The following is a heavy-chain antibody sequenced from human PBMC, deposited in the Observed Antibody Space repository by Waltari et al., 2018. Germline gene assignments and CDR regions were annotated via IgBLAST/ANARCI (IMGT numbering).Heavy chain of an antibody. J-gene: IGHJ5*02. CDR2: IYHSGST. D-gene: IGHD3-3*01. Sequence: QVQLQESGPGLVKPSEPLSLTCPVSGYSISSGYYWGWIRQPPGKGLEWIGSIYHSGSTYYNPSLKSRVTISVDTSKNQFSLKLSSVTAADTAVYYCARRADFWSGYYSLGGWFDPWGQGTLVTVSS. V-gene: IGHV4-38-2*01. CDR1: GYSISSGYY. CDR3: ARRADFWSGYYSLGGWFDP.